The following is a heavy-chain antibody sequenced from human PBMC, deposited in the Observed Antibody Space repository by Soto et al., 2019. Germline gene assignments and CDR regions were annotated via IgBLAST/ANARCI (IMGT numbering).Heavy chain of an antibody. CDR1: GGSFSGYY. CDR2: INHSGST. J-gene: IGHJ6*03. Sequence: QVQLQQWGAGLLKPSETLSLTCAVYGGSFSGYYWSWIRQPPGKGLEWIGEINHSGSTNYNPSLKSRVTISVDTSKNQFSLKLSSVTAADTAVYYCARGRRIRYDFWSGYYDPYYYYMDVWGKGTTVTXSS. D-gene: IGHD3-3*01. CDR3: ARGRRIRYDFWSGYYDPYYYYMDV. V-gene: IGHV4-34*01.